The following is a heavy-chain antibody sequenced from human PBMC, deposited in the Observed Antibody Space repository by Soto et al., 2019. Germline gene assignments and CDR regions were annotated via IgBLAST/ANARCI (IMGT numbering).Heavy chain of an antibody. CDR3: GRGGGYCIFISCYPVTYNGMDV. J-gene: IGHJ6*02. D-gene: IGHD2-2*01. Sequence: GGSLRLSCAASGFTFSSYGMHWVRQAPGKGLEWVAVIWYDGSNKYYADSVKGRFTISRDNSKNTLYLQMNSLRAEDTAVYYCGRGGGYCIFISCYPVTYNGMDVSGQGTKVIVTS. CDR1: GFTFSSYG. V-gene: IGHV3-33*01. CDR2: IWYDGSNK.